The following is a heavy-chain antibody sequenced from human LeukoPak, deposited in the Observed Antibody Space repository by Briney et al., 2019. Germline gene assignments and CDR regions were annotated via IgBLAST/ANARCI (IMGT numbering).Heavy chain of an antibody. V-gene: IGHV4-31*03. CDR3: ARTGLLTNWFDP. CDR2: IYYSGST. D-gene: IGHD1-26*01. CDR1: GVSISSGGYD. Sequence: SQTLSLTCTVSGVSISSGGYDWSWIRQQPGKGLEWIGYIYYSGSTYYNPSLKSRVTISVDTSKNQFSLKLSSVTAADTAVYYCARTGLLTNWFDPWGQGTLVTVSS. J-gene: IGHJ5*02.